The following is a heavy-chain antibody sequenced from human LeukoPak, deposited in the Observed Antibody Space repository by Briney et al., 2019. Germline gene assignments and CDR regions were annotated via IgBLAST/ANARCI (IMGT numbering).Heavy chain of an antibody. V-gene: IGHV3-23*01. J-gene: IGHJ4*02. CDR3: AKGDTTWELPHDY. D-gene: IGHD1-26*01. Sequence: GGSLRLSCAASGFTFSSHGMNWVRQAPGKGLEWVSGISPSGGITYYTDSVKGRFTISRDNSKNTQSLQMNSLRAEDTAVYYCAKGDTTWELPHDYWGQGTLVTVSS. CDR1: GFTFSSHG. CDR2: ISPSGGIT.